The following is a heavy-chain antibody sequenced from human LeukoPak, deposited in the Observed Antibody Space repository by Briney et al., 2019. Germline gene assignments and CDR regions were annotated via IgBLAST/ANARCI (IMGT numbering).Heavy chain of an antibody. V-gene: IGHV3-23*01. D-gene: IGHD3-22*01. CDR3: AKGAEEGVVITSVYYYYMDV. Sequence: GGSLRLSCAASGVTFNSHGMSWDRQSPGKGLEWVAPISGSGYNTYYADSVRGRFTISRDNSKNTVYLQMNTLRAADTAVYYCAKGAEEGVVITSVYYYYMDVWGKGTTVTISS. CDR1: GVTFNSHG. J-gene: IGHJ6*03. CDR2: ISGSGYNT.